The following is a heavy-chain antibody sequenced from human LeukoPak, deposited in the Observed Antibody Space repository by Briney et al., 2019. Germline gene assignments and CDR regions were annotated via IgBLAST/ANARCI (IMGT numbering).Heavy chain of an antibody. Sequence: GGSLRLPCAASGFTFSSYAMSWVRQAPGKGLEWVSAISGSGGSTYYADSVKGRFTISRDNSKNTLYLQMNSLRAEDTAVYYCAKRWTQLWLRSPFYFDYWGQGTLVTVSS. CDR2: ISGSGGST. J-gene: IGHJ4*02. CDR1: GFTFSSYA. CDR3: AKRWTQLWLRSPFYFDY. V-gene: IGHV3-23*01. D-gene: IGHD5-18*01.